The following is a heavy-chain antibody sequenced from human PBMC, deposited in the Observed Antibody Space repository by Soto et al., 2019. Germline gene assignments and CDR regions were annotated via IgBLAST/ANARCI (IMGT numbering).Heavy chain of an antibody. Sequence: QVQLQQWGAGLLKPSETLSLTCAVYGGSFRGYHWSWIRQPPGKGLEWIGEINHSGNTNYHPSLKSHVTISLNTSKNQFSPKLSSVTAADTAVYYCARWVTMVRGLTANYYYYYMDVWGKGTTVTVSS. CDR1: GGSFRGYH. V-gene: IGHV4-34*01. CDR3: ARWVTMVRGLTANYYYYYMDV. J-gene: IGHJ6*03. D-gene: IGHD3-10*01. CDR2: INHSGNT.